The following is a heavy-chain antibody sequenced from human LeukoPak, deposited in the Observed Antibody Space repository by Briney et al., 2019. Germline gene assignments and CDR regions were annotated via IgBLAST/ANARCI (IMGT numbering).Heavy chain of an antibody. CDR1: GGSISSYY. V-gene: IGHV4-59*01. CDR2: IYYSGST. Sequence: SETLSLNCTVSGGSISSYYWSWIRQPPGKGLEWIGYIYYSGSTNYNPSLKSRVTISVDTSKNQFSLKLSSVTAADTAVYYCARDLDYGGSWGQGTLVTVSS. J-gene: IGHJ4*02. D-gene: IGHD4-23*01. CDR3: ARDLDYGGS.